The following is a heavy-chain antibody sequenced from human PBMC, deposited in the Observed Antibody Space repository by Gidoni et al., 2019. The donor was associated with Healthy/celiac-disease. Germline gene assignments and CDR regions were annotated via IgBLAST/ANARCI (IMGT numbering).Heavy chain of an antibody. CDR2: ISRSSSYI. J-gene: IGHJ6*02. Sequence: EVQLVESGGGLVKPGGSLRLSCAASGFTFRSYSMNWVRQAPGKGLEWVSSISRSSSYIYYADSVKGRFTISRDNAKNSLYLQMNSLRAEDTAVYYCARAAGIVVVPAAHIDYYYYYGMDVWGQGTTVTVSS. CDR1: GFTFRSYS. CDR3: ARAAGIVVVPAAHIDYYYYYGMDV. V-gene: IGHV3-21*01. D-gene: IGHD2-2*01.